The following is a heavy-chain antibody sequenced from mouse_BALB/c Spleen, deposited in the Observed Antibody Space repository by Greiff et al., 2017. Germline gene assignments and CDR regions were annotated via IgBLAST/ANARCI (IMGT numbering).Heavy chain of an antibody. J-gene: IGHJ4*01. CDR2: ISDGGSYT. V-gene: IGHV5-4*02. Sequence: VQLKESGGGLVKPGGSLKLSCAASGFAFSSYDMSWVRQTPEKRLEWVATISDGGSYTYYPDSVKGRFTISRDNAKNNLYLQMSSLKSEDTAMYYCARGYYGKYYAMDYWGQGTSVTVSS. D-gene: IGHD2-1*01. CDR3: ARGYYGKYYAMDY. CDR1: GFAFSSYD.